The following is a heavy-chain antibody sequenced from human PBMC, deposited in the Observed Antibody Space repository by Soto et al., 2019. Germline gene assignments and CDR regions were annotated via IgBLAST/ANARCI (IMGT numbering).Heavy chain of an antibody. CDR1: GGTFSSYT. Sequence: QVQLVQSGAEVKKPGSSVKVSCKASGGTFSSYTISWVRQAPGQGLEWMGRIIPILGIANYAQKFQGRVTIXXEXSXXTAYMELSSLRSEDTAVYYCAYGSGSYPGREPVDPWGQGTLVTVSS. CDR3: AYGSGSYPGREPVDP. J-gene: IGHJ5*02. V-gene: IGHV1-69*02. D-gene: IGHD3-10*01. CDR2: IIPILGIA.